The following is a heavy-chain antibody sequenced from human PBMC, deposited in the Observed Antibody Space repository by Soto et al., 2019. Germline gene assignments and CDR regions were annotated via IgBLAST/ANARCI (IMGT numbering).Heavy chain of an antibody. Sequence: ASVKVSCKASGYTFTSYGISWVRQAPGQGLEWMGWISAYNGNTNYAQKLQGRVTMTKDTSTSTVYMELSSLRSEDTAVYYCATLSWYYFDYWGQGTLVTVSS. J-gene: IGHJ4*02. CDR3: ATLSWYYFDY. CDR2: ISAYNGNT. V-gene: IGHV1-18*01. D-gene: IGHD2-8*01. CDR1: GYTFTSYG.